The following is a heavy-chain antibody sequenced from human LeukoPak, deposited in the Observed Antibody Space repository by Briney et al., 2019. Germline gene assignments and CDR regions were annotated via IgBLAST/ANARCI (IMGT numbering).Heavy chain of an antibody. D-gene: IGHD6-19*01. CDR1: RFTFSSYA. CDR2: ISGSGGST. Sequence: AGGSLRLSCAASRFTFSSYAMSWVRQAPGKGLEWVSAISGSGGSTYYADSVKGRFTISRDNSKNTLYLQMNSLRAEDTAVYYCAKEGIAVAGTEVDYWGQGTLVTVSS. V-gene: IGHV3-23*01. J-gene: IGHJ4*02. CDR3: AKEGIAVAGTEVDY.